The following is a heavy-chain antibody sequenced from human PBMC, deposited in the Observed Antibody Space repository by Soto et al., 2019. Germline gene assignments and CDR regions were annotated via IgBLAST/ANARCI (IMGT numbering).Heavy chain of an antibody. CDR2: IWSDGSNE. D-gene: IGHD3-10*01. J-gene: IGHJ4*02. CDR1: GFTFSSYG. Sequence: GGSLRLSCATSGFTFSSYGMHWVRQAPGKGLEWVAVIWSDGSNEYYADSVKGRFTISRDNFKNTLYLQMNSLRAEDTAVYYCARGGSGSYHFDYWGQGSLVTVSS. CDR3: ARGGSGSYHFDY. V-gene: IGHV3-33*01.